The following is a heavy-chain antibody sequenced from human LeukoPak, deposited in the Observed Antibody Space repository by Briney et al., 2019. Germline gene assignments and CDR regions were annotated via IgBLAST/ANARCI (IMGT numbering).Heavy chain of an antibody. V-gene: IGHV3-23*01. CDR2: ISGSGGST. CDR3: AREGYCSGGSCTGADDAFDI. CDR1: GFTFSSYG. Sequence: GGTLRLSCAASGFTFSSYGMSWVRQAPGKGLEWVSAISGSGGSTYYADSVKGRFTISRDNSKNTLYLQMNSLRAEDTAVYYCAREGYCSGGSCTGADDAFDIWGQGTMVTVSS. J-gene: IGHJ3*02. D-gene: IGHD2-15*01.